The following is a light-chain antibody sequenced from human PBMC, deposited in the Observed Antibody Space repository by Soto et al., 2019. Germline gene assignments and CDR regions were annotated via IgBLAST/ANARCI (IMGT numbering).Light chain of an antibody. CDR2: DSN. CDR1: SSNIGSNY. Sequence: QSVLTQPPSVSAAPGQKVTISCSGTSSNIGSNYVSWYQQLPGTAPKLLIYDSNKRPSGIPDRFSGSKSGTSATLGITGLQTGDEADYYCGTWDSSLSAGVFGGGTKVTVL. J-gene: IGLJ3*02. CDR3: GTWDSSLSAGV. V-gene: IGLV1-51*01.